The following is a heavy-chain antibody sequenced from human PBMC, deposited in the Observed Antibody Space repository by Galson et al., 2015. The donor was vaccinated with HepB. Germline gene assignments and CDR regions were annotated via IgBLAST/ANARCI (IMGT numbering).Heavy chain of an antibody. Sequence: SLRLSCAVSGFNFSSYSMNWVRQAPGKGLEWISHISSSSSIIYYADSVKGRFTVSRDNAIKSLYLQMNSLRDEDTAVFYCARGTVVSSYDAFDIWGQGTKVIVSS. D-gene: IGHD4-23*01. CDR1: GFNFSSYS. V-gene: IGHV3-48*02. CDR2: ISSSSSII. J-gene: IGHJ3*02. CDR3: ARGTVVSSYDAFDI.